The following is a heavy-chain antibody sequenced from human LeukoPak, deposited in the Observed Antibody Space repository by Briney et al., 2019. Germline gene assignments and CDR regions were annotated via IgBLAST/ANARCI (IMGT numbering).Heavy chain of an antibody. V-gene: IGHV4-34*01. CDR1: GGSFSGYY. CDR2: INHSGST. CDR3: ARDSDDYVWGSYRYSGVIDY. J-gene: IGHJ4*02. D-gene: IGHD3-16*02. Sequence: PSETLSLTCAVYGGSFSGYYWSWIRQPPGKGLEWIGEINHSGSTNYNPSLKSRVTISVDTSKNQFSLKLSSVTAADTAVYYCARDSDDYVWGSYRYSGVIDYWGQGTLVTVSS.